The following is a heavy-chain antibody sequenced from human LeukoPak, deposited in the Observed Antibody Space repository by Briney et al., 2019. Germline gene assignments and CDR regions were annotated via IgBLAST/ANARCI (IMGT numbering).Heavy chain of an antibody. CDR3: ARGGYYYDSGGYSSDAFDI. J-gene: IGHJ3*02. CDR1: GGSISSGGYS. V-gene: IGHV4-30-2*01. Sequence: SQTLSLTCAVSGGSISSGGYSWSWIRQPPGKGLEWIGYTYHSGSTYYNPSLKSRVTISVDRSKNQFSLKLSSVTAADTAVYYCARGGYYYDSGGYSSDAFDIWGQGTMVTVSS. D-gene: IGHD3-22*01. CDR2: TYHSGST.